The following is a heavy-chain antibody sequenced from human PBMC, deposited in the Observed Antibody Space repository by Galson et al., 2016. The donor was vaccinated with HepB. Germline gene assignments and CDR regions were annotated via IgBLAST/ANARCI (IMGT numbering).Heavy chain of an antibody. V-gene: IGHV3-30-3*01. Sequence: SLRLSCASSGFTFSNYAMHWVRQAPGKGLEWVAVITYDGSTTYYADSVKGRFTISRDNSKNTLYPQMNSLRAEDTSVYYCARAIAVADPFDYWGQGTLVTASS. CDR3: ARAIAVADPFDY. J-gene: IGHJ4*02. CDR2: ITYDGSTT. CDR1: GFTFSNYA. D-gene: IGHD6-19*01.